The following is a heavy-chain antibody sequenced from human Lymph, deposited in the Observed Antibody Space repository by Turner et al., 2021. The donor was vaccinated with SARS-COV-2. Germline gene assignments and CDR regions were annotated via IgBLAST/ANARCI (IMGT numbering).Heavy chain of an antibody. CDR3: AKGGGSGYLNFDY. D-gene: IGHD3-3*01. J-gene: IGHJ4*02. CDR2: ISFDGSNK. V-gene: IGHV3-30*18. Sequence: QVQLVESGGGVVQSGRSLRLSCAASGFTFNNYGIHWVRQAPGKGLEWVAVISFDGSNKYYADSVKGRFTISRDNTNNTLYLQMNSLRVEDTAVYYCAKGGGSGYLNFDYWGQGTLVTVSS. CDR1: GFTFNNYG.